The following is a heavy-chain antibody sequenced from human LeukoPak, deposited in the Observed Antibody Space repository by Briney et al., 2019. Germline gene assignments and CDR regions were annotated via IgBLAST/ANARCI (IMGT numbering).Heavy chain of an antibody. Sequence: SETLSLTCAVYGGSFSGYYWSWIRQPPGKGLEWIGEINHSGSTNYNPSLKSRVTISVDTSKNQFSLKLSSVTAADTAVYYCARGRRFFGLNWFDPWGQGTLVTVSS. CDR3: ARGRRFFGLNWFDP. J-gene: IGHJ5*02. CDR1: GGSFSGYY. CDR2: INHSGST. D-gene: IGHD3-10*01. V-gene: IGHV4-34*01.